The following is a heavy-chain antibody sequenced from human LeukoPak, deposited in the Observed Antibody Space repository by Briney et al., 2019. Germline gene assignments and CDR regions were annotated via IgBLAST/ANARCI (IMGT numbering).Heavy chain of an antibody. V-gene: IGHV1-8*03. D-gene: IGHD4-17*01. CDR2: INPNTGDR. CDR3: ARTTSLTASGYDY. J-gene: IGHJ4*02. CDR1: GYTFANYH. Sequence: ASVKVSCKASGYTFANYHINWVRQAPGQGLEWMGWINPNTGDRGYAQKFQGRVSITSDTSIRTAYMELGSLRSEDTAVYFCARTTSLTASGYDYWGQGTLVTVSS.